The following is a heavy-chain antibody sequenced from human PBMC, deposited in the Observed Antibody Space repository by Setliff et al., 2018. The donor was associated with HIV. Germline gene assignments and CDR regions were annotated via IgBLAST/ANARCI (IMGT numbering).Heavy chain of an antibody. D-gene: IGHD7-27*01. Sequence: GGSLRLSCIPSGFTFGDYVMSWFRQAPGKGLEWVGFIRSKAHGGTTEYAASVEVRFIISRDDSKSIAYLQMNSLKTEDTAVYYCTRSNWGSTPDFDYWGHVTLVTVSS. V-gene: IGHV3-49*03. J-gene: IGHJ4*01. CDR3: TRSNWGSTPDFDY. CDR1: GFTFGDYV. CDR2: IRSKAHGGTT.